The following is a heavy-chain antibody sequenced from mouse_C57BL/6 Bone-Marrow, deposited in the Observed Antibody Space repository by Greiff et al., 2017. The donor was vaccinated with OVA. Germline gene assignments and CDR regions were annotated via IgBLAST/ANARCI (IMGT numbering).Heavy chain of an antibody. CDR1: GYTFTDYE. CDR2: IDPETGGT. Sequence: VQLQESGAELVRPGASVTLSCKASGYTFTDYEMHWVKQTPVHGLEWIGAIDPETGGTAYSQKFKGKAILTAYKSSSTAYMELRSLTSEDSAVYYCTRGYSNYYAMDYWGQGTSVTVSS. V-gene: IGHV1-15*01. D-gene: IGHD2-5*01. CDR3: TRGYSNYYAMDY. J-gene: IGHJ4*01.